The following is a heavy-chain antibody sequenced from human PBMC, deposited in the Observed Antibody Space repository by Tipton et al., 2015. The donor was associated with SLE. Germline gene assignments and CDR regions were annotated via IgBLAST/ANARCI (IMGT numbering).Heavy chain of an antibody. CDR2: IHHSGNT. D-gene: IGHD3-16*01. V-gene: IGHV4-4*02. CDR1: GDSITTYKW. Sequence: TLSLTCVVSGDSITTYKWWSWVRQSPGKRLEWIGHIHHSGNTNYNPSLRSRITMSVDTSKNHLSLKLDSVTAADTAIYYCAREDSPTGRIISSGGDPVSAFDVWGQGTMVTVSS. J-gene: IGHJ3*01. CDR3: AREDSPTGRIISSGGDPVSAFDV.